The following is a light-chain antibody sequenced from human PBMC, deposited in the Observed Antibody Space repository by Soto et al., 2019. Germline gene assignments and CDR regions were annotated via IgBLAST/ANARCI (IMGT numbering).Light chain of an antibody. Sequence: DIQMTQSTSTLSASVGDRVTITCRASQSISSWLAWYQQKPGKAHKLLIYKASSLESGVPSRFSGSGSGTELTLTISSLQPDDFATYYCQQYNSYSVTFGQGTKVEIK. CDR1: QSISSW. J-gene: IGKJ1*01. CDR2: KAS. CDR3: QQYNSYSVT. V-gene: IGKV1-5*03.